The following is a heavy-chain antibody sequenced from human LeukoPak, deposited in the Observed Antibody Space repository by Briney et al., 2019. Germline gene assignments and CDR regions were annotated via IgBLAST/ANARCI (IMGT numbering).Heavy chain of an antibody. Sequence: SETLSLTCTVSGGSMSNHYWSWIRQPPGKGLEWIGYIYHTGNTNYNPSLKSRATISVDTSKNQFSLKLSSVTAADTAVYFCARVASGWYYFDYWGQGSLVTVSS. J-gene: IGHJ4*02. V-gene: IGHV4-59*11. CDR1: GGSMSNHY. D-gene: IGHD6-19*01. CDR3: ARVASGWYYFDY. CDR2: IYHTGNT.